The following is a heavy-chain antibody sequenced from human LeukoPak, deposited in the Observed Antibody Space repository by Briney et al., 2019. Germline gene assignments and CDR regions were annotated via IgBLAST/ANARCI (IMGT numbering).Heavy chain of an antibody. V-gene: IGHV3-48*01. Sequence: GGSLRLSCAASGFTFSSYSMNWVRQAPGKGLEWVSYISSSSSTIYYADSVKGRFTISRDNAKNSLYLQMNSLRAEDTAVYYCARDQSIAGDAFDIWGQGTMVTVSS. J-gene: IGHJ3*02. D-gene: IGHD6-6*01. CDR3: ARDQSIAGDAFDI. CDR1: GFTFSSYS. CDR2: ISSSSSTI.